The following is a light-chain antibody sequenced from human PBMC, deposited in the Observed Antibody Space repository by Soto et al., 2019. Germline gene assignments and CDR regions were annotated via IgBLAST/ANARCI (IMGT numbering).Light chain of an antibody. CDR3: SSYGGSNTFV. Sequence: QSVLAQPPSASGSPGQSVTVSCTGTSSDVGGFDYVSWYQQHPGKVPKLLIYQVNRRPSGVPDRFSGSKSGNTASLTVSGLQAEDEADYYCSSYGGSNTFVFGTGTKATVL. J-gene: IGLJ1*01. CDR1: SSDVGGFDY. V-gene: IGLV2-8*01. CDR2: QVN.